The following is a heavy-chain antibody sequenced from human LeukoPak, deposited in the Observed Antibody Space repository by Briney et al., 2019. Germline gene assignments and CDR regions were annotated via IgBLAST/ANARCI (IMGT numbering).Heavy chain of an antibody. Sequence: PSETLSLTCTVSGGSITDYYWSWIRQSPEKGLEWIGYIHYSGSTKYNPSLKSRVTMSVDTSKNHFSLRLSSVTAADTAIYYCARDLYDGNGYYGFDYWGQGTLVSVSS. CDR2: IHYSGST. CDR1: GGSITDYY. CDR3: ARDLYDGNGYYGFDY. V-gene: IGHV4-59*12. D-gene: IGHD3-22*01. J-gene: IGHJ4*01.